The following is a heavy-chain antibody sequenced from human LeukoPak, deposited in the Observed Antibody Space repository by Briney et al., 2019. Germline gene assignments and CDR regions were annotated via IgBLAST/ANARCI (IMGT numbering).Heavy chain of an antibody. CDR3: AKGSGNYWWGNYFDY. CDR2: FSGSGGST. J-gene: IGHJ4*02. V-gene: IGHV3-23*01. CDR1: GFTFSSYA. Sequence: GGSLRLSCAASGFTFSSYAMSWVRQAPGKGLEWVSAFSGSGGSTYYADSVKGRFTISRDNSKNTQYLQMNSLRDEDTAVYYCAKGSGNYWWGNYFDYWGQGTLVTVSS. D-gene: IGHD1-26*01.